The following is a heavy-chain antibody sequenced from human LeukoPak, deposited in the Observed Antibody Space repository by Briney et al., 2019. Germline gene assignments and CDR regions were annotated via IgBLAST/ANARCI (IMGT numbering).Heavy chain of an antibody. CDR3: AREQWLVPYYYYYMDV. CDR2: IYTSGST. CDR1: GGSISSYY. D-gene: IGHD6-19*01. J-gene: IGHJ6*03. V-gene: IGHV4-4*07. Sequence: SETLSLTCTVSGGSISSYYWSWIRQPAGKGLEWIGRIYTSGSTNYNPSLKSRVTISVDTSKNQFSLKLSSVTAADTAVYYCAREQWLVPYYYYYMDVWGKGTTVTISS.